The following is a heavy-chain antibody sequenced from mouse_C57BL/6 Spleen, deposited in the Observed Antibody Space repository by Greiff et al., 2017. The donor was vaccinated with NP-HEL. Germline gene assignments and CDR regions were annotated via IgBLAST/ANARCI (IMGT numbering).Heavy chain of an antibody. V-gene: IGHV5-9-1*02. CDR1: GFTFSSYA. CDR2: ISSGGDYI. J-gene: IGHJ2*01. Sequence: EVKVVESGEGLVKPGGSLKLSCAASGFTFSSYAMSWVRQTPEKRLEWVAYISSGGDYIYYADTVKGRFTISRDNARNTLYLQMSSLKSEDTAMYYCTRDYDYLDYWGQGTTLTVSS. CDR3: TRDYDYLDY. D-gene: IGHD2-3*01.